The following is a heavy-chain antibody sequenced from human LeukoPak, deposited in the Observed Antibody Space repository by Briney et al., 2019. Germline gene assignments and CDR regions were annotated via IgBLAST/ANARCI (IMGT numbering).Heavy chain of an antibody. D-gene: IGHD6-13*01. J-gene: IGHJ5*02. Sequence: PGGSLRLSCAASGFTVSSNYMSWVRQAPGKGLEWVSVMYSGGKTYYADSVKGPFTISRDNSKNTLHLQMNSLRAEDTAVYYCVREGYNNTWYRSWGQGTLVTVSS. CDR1: GFTVSSNY. CDR3: VREGYNNTWYRS. CDR2: MYSGGKT. V-gene: IGHV3-53*01.